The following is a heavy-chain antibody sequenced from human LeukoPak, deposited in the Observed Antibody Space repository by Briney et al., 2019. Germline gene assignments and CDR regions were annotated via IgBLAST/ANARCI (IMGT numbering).Heavy chain of an antibody. CDR3: ARDSSLLRPPGYYFDY. D-gene: IGHD2-15*01. CDR2: IYYSGST. Sequence: KTSETLSLTCTVSGGSISSSSYYWGWIRQPQGKGLEWIGSIYYSGSTYYNPSLKSRVTISVDTSKNQFSLKLSSVTAADTAVYYCARDSSLLRPPGYYFDYWGQGTLVTVSS. J-gene: IGHJ4*02. CDR1: GGSISSSSYY. V-gene: IGHV4-39*07.